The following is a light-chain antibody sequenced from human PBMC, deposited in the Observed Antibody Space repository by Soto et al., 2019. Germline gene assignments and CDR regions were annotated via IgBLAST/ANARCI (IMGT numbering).Light chain of an antibody. CDR1: TGAVTSGHY. J-gene: IGLJ3*02. V-gene: IGLV7-46*01. Sequence: QTVVTQEPSLTVSPGGTVTLTCGTSTGAVTSGHYPYWFQQKPGQAPRTLIYDTSNRHLWTPARFSGSLLGGKGALTLSGAQPEDEAEYYCLLFYSDARVVFGGGTKLTVL. CDR3: LLFYSDARVV. CDR2: DTS.